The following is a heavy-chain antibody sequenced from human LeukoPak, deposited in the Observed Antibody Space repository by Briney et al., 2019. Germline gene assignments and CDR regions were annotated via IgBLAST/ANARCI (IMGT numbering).Heavy chain of an antibody. CDR1: GFTFSSSS. V-gene: IGHV3-33*08. CDR3: ASEPPSGWYNASWFDP. D-gene: IGHD6-19*01. Sequence: PGGSLRLSCAASGFTFSSSSMNWVRQAPGKGLDWVAFIRFDDSNEHHADTVKLRFTISRDNAKNSLYLQMNSLSAEDTAVYYCASEPPSGWYNASWFDPWGRGTLVTVSS. J-gene: IGHJ5*02. CDR2: IRFDDSNE.